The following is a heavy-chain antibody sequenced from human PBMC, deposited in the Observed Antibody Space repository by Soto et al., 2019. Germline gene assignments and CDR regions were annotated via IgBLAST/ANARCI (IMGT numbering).Heavy chain of an antibody. CDR1: GVTFSNYA. CDR2: LSGSGGTT. CDR3: AKQRADYGSGADTFYFDS. D-gene: IGHD3-10*01. J-gene: IGHJ4*02. Sequence: PGGSLRFSCTVSGVTFSNYAMNWVRQAPGKGLEWVSSLSGSGGTTYYADSVKGRFIISRDNSKNTLYLLMNSLRAEDTALYYCAKQRADYGSGADTFYFDSWGQGALVTVSS. V-gene: IGHV3-23*01.